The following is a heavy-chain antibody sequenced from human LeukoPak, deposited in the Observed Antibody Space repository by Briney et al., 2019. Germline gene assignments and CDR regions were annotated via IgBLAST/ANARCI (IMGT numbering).Heavy chain of an antibody. J-gene: IGHJ3*02. CDR3: ARGLVGATTPDAFDI. D-gene: IGHD1-26*01. Sequence: SETLSLTCTVSGGSISSGDYYWSWIRQPPGKGLEWIGCIYYSGSTYYNPSLKSRVTISVDTSKNQFSLKLSSVTAADTAVYYCARGLVGATTPDAFDIWGQGTMVTVSS. V-gene: IGHV4-30-4*01. CDR1: GGSISSGDYY. CDR2: IYYSGST.